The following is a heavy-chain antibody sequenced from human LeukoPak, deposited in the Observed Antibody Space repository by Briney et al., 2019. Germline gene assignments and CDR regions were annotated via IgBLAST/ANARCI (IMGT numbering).Heavy chain of an antibody. CDR1: GFTSSTYG. CDR3: AKSGGSYYSTLDS. D-gene: IGHD1-26*01. CDR2: FSSDGSTK. V-gene: IGHV3-30*18. Sequence: GGSLRLSCAASGFTSSTYGMHWVRQAPGKGREWVALFSSDGSTKYYADSGKGRFTISRDNSKNTLYLQMNSLRAEDTAVYYCAKSGGSYYSTLDSWGQGTLVTVSS. J-gene: IGHJ4*02.